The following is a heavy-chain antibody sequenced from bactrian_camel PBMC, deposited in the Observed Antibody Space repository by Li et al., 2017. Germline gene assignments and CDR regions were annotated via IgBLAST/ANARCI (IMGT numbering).Heavy chain of an antibody. D-gene: IGHD4*01. CDR2: IASRGTT. Sequence: VQLVESGGDLAQPGGSLKLSCKSSGSTFSRYGMNWVRQAPGKEREGVAHIASRGTTTYTDSVKGRFTISKDIAKNTLYLQMNSLKPEDTAVYYCVRYLQRLDYWGQGTQVTVS. J-gene: IGHJ4*01. CDR3: VRYLQRLDY. V-gene: IGHV3S67*01. CDR1: GSTFSRYG.